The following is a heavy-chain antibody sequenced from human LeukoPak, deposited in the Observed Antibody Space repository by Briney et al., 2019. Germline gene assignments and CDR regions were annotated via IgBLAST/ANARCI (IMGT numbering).Heavy chain of an antibody. Sequence: SETLSLTCTVSGGSISSSSYYWGWIRQPPGKGLEWIGSIYYSGSTYYNPSLKSRVTISVDTSKNQFSLKLSSVTAADTAVYYCATPGDDLWSGYYKFDYWGQGTLVTVSS. J-gene: IGHJ4*02. D-gene: IGHD3-3*01. CDR3: ATPGDDLWSGYYKFDY. CDR1: GGSISSSSYY. V-gene: IGHV4-39*07. CDR2: IYYSGST.